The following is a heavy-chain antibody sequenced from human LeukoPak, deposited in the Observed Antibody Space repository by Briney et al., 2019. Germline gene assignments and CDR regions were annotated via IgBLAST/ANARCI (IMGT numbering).Heavy chain of an antibody. CDR1: GGSISSYY. CDR3: ARRSSGAQDFDY. V-gene: IGHV4-59*01. J-gene: IGHJ4*02. Sequence: PSETLSLTCTVSGGSISSYYWSWIRQPPGKGLEWIGYIYYSGSTNYNPSLKSRVTISVDTSKNQFSLKLSSVTAADTAVYYCARRSSGAQDFDYWGQGTLVTVSS. D-gene: IGHD6-19*01. CDR2: IYYSGST.